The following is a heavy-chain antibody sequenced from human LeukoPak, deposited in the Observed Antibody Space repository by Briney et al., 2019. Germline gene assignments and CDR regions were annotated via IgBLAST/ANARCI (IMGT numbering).Heavy chain of an antibody. V-gene: IGHV3-33*01. CDR2: IWYDGSNK. CDR3: ARDKNGNYGRWGFDY. J-gene: IGHJ4*02. CDR1: GFTFSSYG. Sequence: GGSLRLSCAASGFTFSSYGMHWVRQAPGKGLEWVAVIWYDGSNKYYADSVKGRFTISRDNSKNTLYLQMNSLRAEDTAVYYCARDKNGNYGRWGFDYWGQGTLVTVSS. D-gene: IGHD4-17*01.